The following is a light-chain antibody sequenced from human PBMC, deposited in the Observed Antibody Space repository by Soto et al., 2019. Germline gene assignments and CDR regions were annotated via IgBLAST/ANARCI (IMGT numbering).Light chain of an antibody. CDR2: EVS. V-gene: IGLV2-14*01. Sequence: HSALTQPASVSGSPGQSLTISCTGTSGDVGGYNYVSWYQQHPGKAPKLMIYEVSNRPSGLSNRFSGSKSGNTASLTISGLQAEDEADYYCSSYTSISTYVFGTGTKATVL. J-gene: IGLJ1*01. CDR3: SSYTSISTYV. CDR1: SGDVGGYNY.